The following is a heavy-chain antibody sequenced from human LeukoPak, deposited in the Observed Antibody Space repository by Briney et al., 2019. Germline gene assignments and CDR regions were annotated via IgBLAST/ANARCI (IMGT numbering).Heavy chain of an antibody. CDR3: TTDYWDAFDI. V-gene: IGHV3-73*01. CDR2: VSSKANSYAT. Sequence: GGSLRLSCAASGFTFSGSAMHWVRQASGKGMEWVGRVSSKANSYATAYAASVKGRFTISRDDSKNTAYLQMNSLKTEDRVVYYCTTDYWDAFDIWGQGTMVTVSS. D-gene: IGHD4-11*01. CDR1: GFTFSGSA. J-gene: IGHJ3*02.